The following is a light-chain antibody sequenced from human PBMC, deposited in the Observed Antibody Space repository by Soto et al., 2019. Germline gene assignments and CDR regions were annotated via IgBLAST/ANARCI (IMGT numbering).Light chain of an antibody. CDR3: CSYTGSATFPWV. J-gene: IGLJ3*02. Sequence: QSALTQPASVSGSLGQSITISCTGTSSDVGSYTLVSWFQQHPGTAPKLMIYEGTKRPSGISNRFSGSKSGNTASLTISGLQAEDGADYYCCSYTGSATFPWVFGGGTQLTVL. CDR1: SSDVGSYTL. CDR2: EGT. V-gene: IGLV2-23*03.